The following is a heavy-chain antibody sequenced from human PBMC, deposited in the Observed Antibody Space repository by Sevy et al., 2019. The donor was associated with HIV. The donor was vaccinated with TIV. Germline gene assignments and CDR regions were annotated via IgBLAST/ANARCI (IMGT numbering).Heavy chain of an antibody. V-gene: IGHV3-9*01. CDR1: GFNFDDYA. D-gene: IGHD3-22*01. J-gene: IGHJ3*02. Sequence: GGSLRLSCAGSGFNFDDYAMHWVRQAPGKGLEWVSGISWNRGSIVYADSVKGRFTISRDNAKNSLYMQMNSLRAEDTALYYCAKVPWGYSYDSSGGNGAFDIWGQGTMVTVSS. CDR2: ISWNRGSI. CDR3: AKVPWGYSYDSSGGNGAFDI.